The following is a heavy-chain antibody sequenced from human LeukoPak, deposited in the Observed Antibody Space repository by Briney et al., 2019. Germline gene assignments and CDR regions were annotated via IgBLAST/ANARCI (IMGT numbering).Heavy chain of an antibody. D-gene: IGHD3-16*02. CDR2: ISYSGST. J-gene: IGHJ4*02. Sequence: SETLSLTCTVSGGSISSYYWSWIRQPPGKGLEWIGYISYSGSTNYNPSLKSRVTISVDTSKNQFSLKLSSVTAADTAVYYCARYIWGSYPTFEDYWGQGSLVTVSS. CDR1: GGSISSYY. V-gene: IGHV4-59*01. CDR3: ARYIWGSYPTFEDY.